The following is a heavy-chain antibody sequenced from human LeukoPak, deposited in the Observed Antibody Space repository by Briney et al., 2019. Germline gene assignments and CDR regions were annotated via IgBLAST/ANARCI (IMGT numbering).Heavy chain of an antibody. CDR3: AREVTYYYDSSGYEDAFDI. CDR1: GGSISSYY. D-gene: IGHD3-22*01. V-gene: IGHV4-59*12. Sequence: SSETLSLTCTVSGGSISSYYWSWIRQPPGKGLEWIGYIYYSGSTNYNPSLKSRVTMSVDTSKNQFSLKLSSVTAADTAVYYCAREVTYYYDSSGYEDAFDIWGQGTMVTVSS. CDR2: IYYSGST. J-gene: IGHJ3*02.